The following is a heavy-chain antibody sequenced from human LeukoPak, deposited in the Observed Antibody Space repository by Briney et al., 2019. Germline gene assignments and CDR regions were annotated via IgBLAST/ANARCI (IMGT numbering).Heavy chain of an antibody. V-gene: IGHV3-7*03. D-gene: IGHD1-26*01. CDR3: ATDIRAVGDSRYFDY. Sequence: GGSLRLSCEASEFTFTTYWMSWVRQAPGKGLEWVANIKQDGSEKYYVDSVKGRFTISRDNAENSLYLQMNSLTIEDTAIYYCATDIRAVGDSRYFDYWGQGALVTVSS. CDR1: EFTFTTYW. CDR2: IKQDGSEK. J-gene: IGHJ4*02.